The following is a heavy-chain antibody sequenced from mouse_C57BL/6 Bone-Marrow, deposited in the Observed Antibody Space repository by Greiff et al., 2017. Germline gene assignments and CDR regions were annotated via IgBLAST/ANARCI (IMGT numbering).Heavy chain of an antibody. J-gene: IGHJ1*03. V-gene: IGHV1-82*01. CDR3: ARRDYARWYFDV. CDR2: IYPGDGDT. D-gene: IGHD1-1*01. Sequence: QVQLQQSGPELVKPGASVKISCKASGYAFSSSWMNWVKQRPGKGLEWIGRIYPGDGDTNYNGKFKGKATLTADKSSSTAYMQLSSLTSEDSAVYFCARRDYARWYFDVWGTGTTVTVSS. CDR1: GYAFSSSW.